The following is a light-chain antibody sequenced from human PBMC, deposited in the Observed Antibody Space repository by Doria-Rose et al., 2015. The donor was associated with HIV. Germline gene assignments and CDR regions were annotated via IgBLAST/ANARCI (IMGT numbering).Light chain of an antibody. CDR2: AAS. V-gene: IGKV1-27*01. J-gene: IGKJ4*01. CDR1: QDINNF. Sequence: DIQVTQSPSSLSASVGDRVTITCRASQDINNFLAWYQQKPGKLPKLLIYAASTLHSGVPSRFSGSGSGTDFTLTISGLQPEDVATYYCQKYNSAPLTFGGGTRGEIK. CDR3: QKYNSAPLT.